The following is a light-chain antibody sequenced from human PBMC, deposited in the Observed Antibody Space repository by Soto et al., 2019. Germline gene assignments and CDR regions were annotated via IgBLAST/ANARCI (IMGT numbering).Light chain of an antibody. CDR1: SSDVGGYNY. CDR3: SSYTSSSSVV. V-gene: IGLV2-14*01. CDR2: EVS. J-gene: IGLJ2*01. Sequence: QSVLTQPASVSGSPGQSITISCTGTSSDVGGYNYVSWYQQHPGKVPKVLIYEVSVRPSGVSNRFSGSKSGNMASLTISGLQAEDEADYYCSSYTSSSSVVFGGGTQLTVL.